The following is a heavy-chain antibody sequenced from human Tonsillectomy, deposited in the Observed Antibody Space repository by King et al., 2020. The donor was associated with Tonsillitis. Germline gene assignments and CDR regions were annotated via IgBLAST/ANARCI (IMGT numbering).Heavy chain of an antibody. J-gene: IGHJ4*02. CDR1: GFTFSSYG. Sequence: VQLVESGGGVVQPGRSLRLSCAASGFTFSSYGIHWVRQAPGKGLEWVAVISSDGSKKYYADSVGGRFTISSANSKNTRYLQMNSLRADDTAVYYCAKARQWLVHFDYWGQGTLVTVSS. D-gene: IGHD6-19*01. CDR2: ISSDGSKK. CDR3: AKARQWLVHFDY. V-gene: IGHV3-30*18.